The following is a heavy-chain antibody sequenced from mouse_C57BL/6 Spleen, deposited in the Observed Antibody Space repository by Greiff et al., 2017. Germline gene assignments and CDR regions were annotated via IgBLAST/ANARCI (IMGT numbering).Heavy chain of an antibody. CDR2: INPGSGGT. J-gene: IGHJ2*01. V-gene: IGHV1-54*01. Sequence: VQLQQSGAELVRPGPSVKVSCKASGYAFTNYLIEWVKQRPGQGLEGIGVINPGSGGTNYHGKFKGKATLTADKSSSTAYMQISSLTSEDSAVEFCARGEDDGYYVYYFDYWGQGTTLTVSS. D-gene: IGHD2-3*01. CDR1: GYAFTNYL. CDR3: ARGEDDGYYVYYFDY.